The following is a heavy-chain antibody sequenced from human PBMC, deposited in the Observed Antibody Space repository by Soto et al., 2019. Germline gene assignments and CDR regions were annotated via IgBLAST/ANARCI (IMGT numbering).Heavy chain of an antibody. CDR3: AIDMRPDSDAFDI. J-gene: IGHJ3*02. CDR1: GGTFSSYT. D-gene: IGHD3-16*01. V-gene: IGHV1-69*08. Sequence: QVQLVQSGAEVKKPGSSVKVSCKASGGTFSSYTISWVRQAPGQGLEWMGRIIPILGIANYAQKFQGRVTITADKSTSTAYMELSSLRSEDTAVYYCAIDMRPDSDAFDIWGQGTMVTVSS. CDR2: IIPILGIA.